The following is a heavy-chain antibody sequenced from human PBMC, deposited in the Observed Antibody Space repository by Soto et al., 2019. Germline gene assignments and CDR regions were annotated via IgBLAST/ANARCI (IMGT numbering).Heavy chain of an antibody. CDR2: IIPIIGTA. Sequence: QVQLVQSGAEVKKPGSSVKVSCKASGGTFNNYAISWVRQAPGQGLEWMGGIIPIIGTADYAHKFQGRLAISADESTGTTCMELSSLRSEDTALYYCARGGVDVVATSAFDYWGHGTLVTGSS. J-gene: IGHJ4*01. D-gene: IGHD5-12*01. CDR1: GGTFNNYA. V-gene: IGHV1-69*01. CDR3: ARGGVDVVATSAFDY.